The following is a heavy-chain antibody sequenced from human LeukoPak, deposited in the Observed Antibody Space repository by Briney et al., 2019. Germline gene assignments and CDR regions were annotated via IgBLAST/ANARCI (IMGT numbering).Heavy chain of an antibody. J-gene: IGHJ4*02. CDR1: GYTLTSHG. Sequence: ASVKVTCKASGYTLTSHGITWVRQAPGQGLEWMGWVSAYNGNTKYAQNIQGRVTLTTDTSTSTAYMELRSLRSDDTAVYYCARVPGSIYGVPLMYYFDYWGQGTLVTVSS. D-gene: IGHD3-3*01. CDR2: VSAYNGNT. V-gene: IGHV1-18*01. CDR3: ARVPGSIYGVPLMYYFDY.